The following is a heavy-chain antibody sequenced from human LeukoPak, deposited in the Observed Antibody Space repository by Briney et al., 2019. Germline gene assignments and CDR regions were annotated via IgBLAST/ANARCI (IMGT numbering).Heavy chain of an antibody. CDR1: GFTSSSYA. CDR3: AKIGYSSGIDY. Sequence: GGSLRLSCAASGFTSSSYAMSWVRQAPGKGLEWVSAISSSGGSTYYADSVKGRFTISRDNSKSTLYLQMNSLRAEDTAVYYCAKIGYSSGIDYWGQGTLVTVSS. V-gene: IGHV3-23*01. J-gene: IGHJ4*02. D-gene: IGHD6-19*01. CDR2: ISSSGGST.